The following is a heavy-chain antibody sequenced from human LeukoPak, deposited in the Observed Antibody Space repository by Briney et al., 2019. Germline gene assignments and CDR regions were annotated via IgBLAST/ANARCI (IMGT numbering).Heavy chain of an antibody. CDR3: ARDRHTAMVYYYYYMDV. Sequence: PGGSLRLSCAGSGFTFSNYSINWVRQAPGKGLEWVSSISPSSHYIYYADSVRGRFTISRDNARNSLYLQMNSLRDEDPAAYYCARDRHTAMVYYYYYMDVWGTGTTVTVSS. V-gene: IGHV3-21*04. CDR2: ISPSSHYI. CDR1: GFTFSNYS. J-gene: IGHJ6*03. D-gene: IGHD5-18*01.